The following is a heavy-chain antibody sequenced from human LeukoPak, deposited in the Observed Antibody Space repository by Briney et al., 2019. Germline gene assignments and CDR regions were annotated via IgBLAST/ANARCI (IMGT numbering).Heavy chain of an antibody. CDR3: ASPLGFGELSPYYYGMDV. Sequence: WASVKVSCKASGYTFTSYDINWVRQATGRGLEWMGWMNPNSGNTGYAQKFQGRVTMTRNTSISTAYMELSSLRSEDTAVYYCASPLGFGELSPYYYGMDVWGQGTTVTVSS. D-gene: IGHD3-10*01. J-gene: IGHJ6*02. CDR2: MNPNSGNT. V-gene: IGHV1-8*01. CDR1: GYTFTSYD.